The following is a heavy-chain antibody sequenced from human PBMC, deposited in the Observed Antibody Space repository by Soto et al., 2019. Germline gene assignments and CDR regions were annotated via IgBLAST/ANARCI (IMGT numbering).Heavy chain of an antibody. Sequence: QVQLVQSGAEVKSPGASVKLSCKTSGYTFTTYGVTWVRQAPGQGLEWMGWISGYNGNTNYAQKFQGRVTMTTDTSTNTAYLELRSLRYDDTAVYYCARGDYGGWFDPGGQGTLVTVSS. D-gene: IGHD4-17*01. CDR2: ISGYNGNT. J-gene: IGHJ5*02. CDR1: GYTFTTYG. CDR3: ARGDYGGWFDP. V-gene: IGHV1-18*01.